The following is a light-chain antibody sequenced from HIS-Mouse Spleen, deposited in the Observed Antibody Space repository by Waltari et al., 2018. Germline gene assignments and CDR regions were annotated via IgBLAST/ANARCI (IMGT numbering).Light chain of an antibody. V-gene: IGLV1-40*01. J-gene: IGLJ1*01. CDR2: GNL. Sequence: QSVLTQPPSVSGAPGQRVTLSCTGSSSNIGAGYDVHWYQQLPGTDPKLLIYGNLSRPHGDPDRVSGSKYGTYTSLAIAGLQAEDEADYYCQSYDSSLSGYVFGTGTKVTVL. CDR1: SSNIGAGYD. CDR3: QSYDSSLSGYV.